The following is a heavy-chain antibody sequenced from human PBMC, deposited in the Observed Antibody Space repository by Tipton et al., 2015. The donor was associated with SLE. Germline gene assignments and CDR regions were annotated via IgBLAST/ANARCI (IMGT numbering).Heavy chain of an antibody. Sequence: SLRLSCAASGFTLSPYGMHWVRQAPGKGLEWVAVIWFDGTNEYYADSVKGRSTISRDNSKDTVYLQMNSLKTEDTAVYYCTRDILQGWYYFDYWGQGTLVTVSS. CDR2: IWFDGTNE. V-gene: IGHV3-33*01. D-gene: IGHD5-18*01. J-gene: IGHJ4*02. CDR1: GFTLSPYG. CDR3: TRDILQGWYYFDY.